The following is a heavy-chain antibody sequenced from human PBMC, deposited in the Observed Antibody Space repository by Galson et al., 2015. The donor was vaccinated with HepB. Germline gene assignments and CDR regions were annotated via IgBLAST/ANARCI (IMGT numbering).Heavy chain of an antibody. CDR3: ARDLRPGGYYYYMDV. D-gene: IGHD4-23*01. Sequence: TLSLTCTVSGGSISSGDYYWSWIRQHPGKGLEWIGYIYHSGSAYYNPSLTSRVTISVDTSKSQFTLKLSSVTAADTAVYYCARDLRPGGYYYYMDVWGRGTTVTVSS. V-gene: IGHV4-31*03. J-gene: IGHJ6*03. CDR1: GGSISSGDYY. CDR2: IYHSGSA.